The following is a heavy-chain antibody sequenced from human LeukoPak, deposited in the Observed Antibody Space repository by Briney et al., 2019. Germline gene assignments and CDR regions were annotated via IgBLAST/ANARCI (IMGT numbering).Heavy chain of an antibody. Sequence: PSQTLSRTSTVSGGSFSSGSYCCRWTLQPAGRGLEWIRRNYTSGSTNSNPSLKSRVTISVDTSKNQFSLKLSSVTAADTAVYYCARGGDTILPDYNWFDPWGQGTLVTVSS. V-gene: IGHV4-61*02. D-gene: IGHD3-9*01. CDR2: NYTSGST. CDR1: GGSFSSGSYC. J-gene: IGHJ5*02. CDR3: ARGGDTILPDYNWFDP.